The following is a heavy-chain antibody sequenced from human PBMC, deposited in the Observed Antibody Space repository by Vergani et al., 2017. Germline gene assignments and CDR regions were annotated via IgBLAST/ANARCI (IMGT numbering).Heavy chain of an antibody. J-gene: IGHJ5*02. D-gene: IGHD3-22*01. V-gene: IGHV1-69*01. CDR2: IIPIFGTA. Sequence: QVQLVQSGAEVKKPGSSVKVSCKASGGTFSSYAISWVRQAPGQGLEWMGGIIPIFGTANYAQKFQGSVTITADESTSTAYMELSSLRSEDTAVYYCAREWAAYYYDSSGYRYNWFDPWGQGTLVTVSS. CDR3: AREWAAYYYDSSGYRYNWFDP. CDR1: GGTFSSYA.